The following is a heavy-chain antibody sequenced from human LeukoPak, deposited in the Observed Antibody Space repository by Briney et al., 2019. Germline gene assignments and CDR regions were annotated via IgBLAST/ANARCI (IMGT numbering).Heavy chain of an antibody. V-gene: IGHV4-30-4*01. CDR3: AGLFGEAPSAFDI. CDR2: IYYSGST. D-gene: IGHD3-10*02. J-gene: IGHJ3*02. Sequence: PSQTLSLTCTVSGGSISSGDYYWSWIRQPPGKGLEWIGYIYYSGSTYYNPSLKSRVTISVDTSKNQFSLKLSSVTAADTAVYYCAGLFGEAPSAFDIWGQGTMVTVSS. CDR1: GGSISSGDYY.